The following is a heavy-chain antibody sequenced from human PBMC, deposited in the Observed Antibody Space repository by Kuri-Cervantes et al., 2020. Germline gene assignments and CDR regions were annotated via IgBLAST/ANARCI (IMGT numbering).Heavy chain of an antibody. Sequence: GGSLRLSCAASGFTFDNYAMYWVRQAPGKGLEWVSSISSMSNYIYYADSVKGRFTISRDNAKNSVFLQMNSLRAEDTAVYFCATNVIAVAGHDFWGQGTLVTVSS. CDR1: GFTFDNYA. J-gene: IGHJ4*02. V-gene: IGHV3-21*03. CDR2: ISSMSNYI. D-gene: IGHD6-19*01. CDR3: ATNVIAVAGHDF.